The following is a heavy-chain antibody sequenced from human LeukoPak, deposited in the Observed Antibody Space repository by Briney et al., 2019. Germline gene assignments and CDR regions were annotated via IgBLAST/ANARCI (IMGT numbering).Heavy chain of an antibody. CDR1: GFTFSSYW. J-gene: IGHJ4*02. Sequence: QPGGSLRLSCTASGFTFSSYWMSWVRQAPGKGLEWVASIKQDGSEKYYVDSVKGRFTISRDNAKNSLYLQMNSLRAEDTAVYYCVRAGGYCSGANCPGGYWGQGTLVTVSS. CDR2: IKQDGSEK. V-gene: IGHV3-7*05. D-gene: IGHD2-15*01. CDR3: VRAGGYCSGANCPGGY.